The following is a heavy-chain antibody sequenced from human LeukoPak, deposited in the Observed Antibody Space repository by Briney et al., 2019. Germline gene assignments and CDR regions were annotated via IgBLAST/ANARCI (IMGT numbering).Heavy chain of an antibody. CDR3: ARERYDFWSGYYTYYYYYMDV. CDR2: IYTSGST. D-gene: IGHD3-3*01. CDR1: GGSISSYY. J-gene: IGHJ6*03. Sequence: PSETLSLTCTVSGGSISSYYWSWIRQPAGKGLEWIGRIYTSGSTNYNPSLKSRVTMSVDTSKNQFSLKLSSATAADTAVYYCARERYDFWSGYYTYYYYYMDVWGKGTTVTVSS. V-gene: IGHV4-4*07.